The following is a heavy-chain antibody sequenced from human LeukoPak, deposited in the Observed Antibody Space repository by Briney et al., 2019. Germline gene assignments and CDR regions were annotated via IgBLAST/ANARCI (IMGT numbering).Heavy chain of an antibody. D-gene: IGHD2-15*01. CDR1: GFTFGDYA. CDR2: ISGDGGTT. CDR3: AKVLRGYCSGGSCYGYDFDY. Sequence: QTGGSLRLSCAASGFTFGDYAMHWVRQAPGKGLEWVSLISGDGGTTYYADSVKGRFTISRDSSKNSLYLQMNSLRTEDIALYYCAKVLRGYCSGGSCYGYDFDYWGQGTLVTVSS. V-gene: IGHV3-43*02. J-gene: IGHJ4*02.